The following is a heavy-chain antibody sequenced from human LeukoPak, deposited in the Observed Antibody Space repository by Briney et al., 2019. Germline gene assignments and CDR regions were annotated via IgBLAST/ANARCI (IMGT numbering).Heavy chain of an antibody. CDR3: AREGIDCSSASCYAVFDY. CDR1: GGSISSSSYY. CDR2: IYYSGST. V-gene: IGHV4-39*02. J-gene: IGHJ4*02. Sequence: SETLSLTCTVSGGSISSSSYYWGWIRQPPGKGLEWIGSIYYSGSTYYNPSLKSRVTISVDTSKNQFSLKLSSVTAADTAVYYCAREGIDCSSASCYAVFDYWGQGTLVTVSS. D-gene: IGHD2-2*01.